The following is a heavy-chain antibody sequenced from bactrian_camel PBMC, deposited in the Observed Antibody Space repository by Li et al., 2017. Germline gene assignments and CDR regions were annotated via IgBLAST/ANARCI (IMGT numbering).Heavy chain of an antibody. CDR3: ATTGFDC. D-gene: IGHD5*01. J-gene: IGHJ4*01. Sequence: HVQLVESGGGSVQAGESLNISCSTSGYNPARNCIGWFRQTPGKQREGITTIDSNGSPSYVPSVKGRFTISRDDDSNTLYLQMNSLKIEDTALYYCATTGFDCWGQGTQVTVS. V-gene: IGHV3S63*01. CDR1: GYNPARNC. CDR2: IDSNGSP.